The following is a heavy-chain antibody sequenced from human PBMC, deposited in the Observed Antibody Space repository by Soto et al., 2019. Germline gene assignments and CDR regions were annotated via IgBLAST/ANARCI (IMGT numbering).Heavy chain of an antibody. D-gene: IGHD3-22*01. CDR2: SRDKPQGYST. Sequence: EVQLVESGGGLVQPGGSLRLSCAGSGFTLSDHYIDWVRQAPGKGLEWVGRSRDKPQGYSTAYAASVKGRFTTSRDESKNSEYLQMNSQKTEDTAVYYCVRAPYFSDSSGYTRCLDYWGQGTLVTVSS. CDR1: GFTLSDHY. V-gene: IGHV3-72*01. J-gene: IGHJ4*02. CDR3: VRAPYFSDSSGYTRCLDY.